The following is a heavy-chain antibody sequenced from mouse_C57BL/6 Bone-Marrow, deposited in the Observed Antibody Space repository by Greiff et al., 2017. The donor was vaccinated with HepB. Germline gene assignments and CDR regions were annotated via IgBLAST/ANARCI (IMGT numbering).Heavy chain of an antibody. CDR2: ISDGGSYT. V-gene: IGHV5-4*03. CDR3: AWYFDV. CDR1: GFTSSSYA. Sequence: EVMLVESGGGLVKPGGSLKLSCAASGFTSSSYAMSWVRQTPEKRLEWVATISDGGSYTYYPDNVKGRFTISRDNAKNNLYLQMSHLKSEDTAMYYCAWYFDVWGTGTTVTVSS. J-gene: IGHJ1*03.